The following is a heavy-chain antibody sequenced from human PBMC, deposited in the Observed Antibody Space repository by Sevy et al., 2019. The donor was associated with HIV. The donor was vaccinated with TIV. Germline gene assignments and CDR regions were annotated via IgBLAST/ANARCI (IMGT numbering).Heavy chain of an antibody. CDR3: ARELLPGSYYYYMDV. CDR1: GFTFSDYA. CDR2: ISFDGNKQ. D-gene: IGHD2-15*01. V-gene: IGHV3-30-3*01. J-gene: IGHJ6*03. Sequence: GGSLRLSCAASGFTFSDYAFHWVRQAPGKGLEWLAVISFDGNKQYFAHSVQGRFTISRDSLKNTVYLHMNSLRVEDTAVYFCARELLPGSYYYYMDVWGKGTTVTVSS.